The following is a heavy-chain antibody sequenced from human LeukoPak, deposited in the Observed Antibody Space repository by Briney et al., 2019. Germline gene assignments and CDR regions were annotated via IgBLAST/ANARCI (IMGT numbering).Heavy chain of an antibody. D-gene: IGHD3-10*01. J-gene: IGHJ6*02. CDR1: GFSFSNYD. V-gene: IGHV3-64D*09. CDR2: ISSNGGST. Sequence: PGGSLRLSCSASGFSFSNYDMHWVRQAPGKGLEYVSAISSNGGSTYYADSAKGRLTISRDNSKNTLYLHMSSLRPEDTAVYFCVKDIMGSTDYYYGLDVWGQGTTVTVSS. CDR3: VKDIMGSTDYYYGLDV.